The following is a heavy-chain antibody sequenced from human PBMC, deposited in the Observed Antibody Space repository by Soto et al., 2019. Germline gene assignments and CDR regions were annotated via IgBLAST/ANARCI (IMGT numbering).Heavy chain of an antibody. Sequence: QVQLVQSGAEVKKPGASVKVSCKASGYTFSNFGISWVRQAPGQGLEWVGWINVYNGDTNYAQKVQGRVTMTTDTSTRTDYMEVRSLRSDDTAVYYCAREIAGGYGHTVLDYWGQGTLVTVSS. CDR1: GYTFSNFG. D-gene: IGHD5-18*01. V-gene: IGHV1-18*01. J-gene: IGHJ4*02. CDR2: INVYNGDT. CDR3: AREIAGGYGHTVLDY.